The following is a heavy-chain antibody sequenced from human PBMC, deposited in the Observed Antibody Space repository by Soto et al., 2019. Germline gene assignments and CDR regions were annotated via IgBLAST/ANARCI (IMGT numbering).Heavy chain of an antibody. V-gene: IGHV4-59*01. CDR2: IYYSGST. D-gene: IGHD4-17*01. Sequence: SETLSLTCTVSGGSISSYYWSWIRQPPGKGLEWIGYIYYSGSTNYNPSLKSRVTISVDTSKNQFSLKLSSVTTADTAVYYCKKLPWADYGGIFDPWGQGTLVTVSS. CDR3: KKLPWADYGGIFDP. J-gene: IGHJ5*02. CDR1: GGSISSYY.